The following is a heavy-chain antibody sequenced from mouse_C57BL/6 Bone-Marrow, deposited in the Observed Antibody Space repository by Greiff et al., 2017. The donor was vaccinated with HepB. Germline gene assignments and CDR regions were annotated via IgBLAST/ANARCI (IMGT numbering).Heavy chain of an antibody. J-gene: IGHJ1*03. Sequence: EVQLVESGGGLVKPGGSLKLSCAASGFTFSSYAMSWVSQTPEKRLEWVATISDGGSYTYYPDNVKGRFTISRDNAKNNLDLQMSHLKSEDTAMYYCARVRYYYGSRDWYFDVWGTGTTVTVSS. V-gene: IGHV5-4*01. CDR1: GFTFSSYA. CDR2: ISDGGSYT. CDR3: ARVRYYYGSRDWYFDV. D-gene: IGHD1-1*01.